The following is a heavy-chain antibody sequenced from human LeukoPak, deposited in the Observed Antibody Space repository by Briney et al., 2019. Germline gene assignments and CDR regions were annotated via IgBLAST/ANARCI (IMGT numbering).Heavy chain of an antibody. CDR3: AGAVKGNWFDP. CDR1: GDSISSAGYY. Sequence: PSETLSLTCTVSGDSISSAGYYWSWIRQHPGKGLEWIGYIYYSGSAYYNPSLKSRVTISLDTSKNQFSLKVSSVTAADTAVYYCAGAVKGNWFDPWGKGTLVTVSS. J-gene: IGHJ5*02. V-gene: IGHV4-31*03. D-gene: IGHD6-19*01. CDR2: IYYSGSA.